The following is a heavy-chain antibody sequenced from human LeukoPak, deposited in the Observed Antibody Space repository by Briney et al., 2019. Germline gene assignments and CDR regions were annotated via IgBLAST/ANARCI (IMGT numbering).Heavy chain of an antibody. CDR3: ARVDYDSSGYYGTGYYYYMDV. CDR2: ISSSSSTI. Sequence: GGSLRLSCAASGFTFSSYSMNWVRQAPGKWLEWVSYISSSSSTIYYADSVKGRFTISRDNGKNSMYLQMNSLRAEDTAVYYCARVDYDSSGYYGTGYYYYMDVWGKGTTVTVSS. V-gene: IGHV3-48*01. CDR1: GFTFSSYS. D-gene: IGHD3-22*01. J-gene: IGHJ6*03.